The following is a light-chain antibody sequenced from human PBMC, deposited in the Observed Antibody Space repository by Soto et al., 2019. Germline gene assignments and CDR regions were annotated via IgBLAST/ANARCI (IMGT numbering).Light chain of an antibody. CDR3: SSYTSRDTWV. CDR1: NSDIGGYNY. Sequence: QSVLTQPASVSGSPGQSITISCTGTNSDIGGYNYVSWYQQHPGKAPKLMIYEVSDRPSGVSSRFSASTSGNTASLTISGLQTEDEADYYCSSYTSRDTWVFGGGTKLTVL. V-gene: IGLV2-14*01. J-gene: IGLJ3*02. CDR2: EVS.